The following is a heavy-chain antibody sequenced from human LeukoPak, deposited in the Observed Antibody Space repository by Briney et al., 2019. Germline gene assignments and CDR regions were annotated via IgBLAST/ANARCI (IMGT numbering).Heavy chain of an antibody. CDR3: ARNAQQQNWFDP. CDR1: GSIFTTYW. V-gene: IGHV5-51*01. D-gene: IGHD2-2*01. Sequence: GASLQISCKGSGSIFTTYWIGWVRQLPGKGLEWMGIINPGDSTTKYSPSFQGQVTISADKSISTAYLQWSSLKASDTAMYYCARNAQQQNWFDPWGQGTLVTVSP. CDR2: INPGDSTT. J-gene: IGHJ5*02.